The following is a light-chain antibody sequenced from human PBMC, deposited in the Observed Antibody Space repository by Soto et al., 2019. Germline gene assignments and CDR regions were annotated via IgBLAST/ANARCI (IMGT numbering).Light chain of an antibody. V-gene: IGKV3-20*01. J-gene: IGKJ1*01. CDR3: HQYDTIVQT. Sequence: EIVLTQSPGTLSLSPGERATLSCRASQSVTDSFLAWYQQKPGQPPRLLIYDASTRATATPERFSGSGSGTDFTLTISRLEPEDFAVYYCHQYDTIVQTFGQGTKVDIK. CDR1: QSVTDSF. CDR2: DAS.